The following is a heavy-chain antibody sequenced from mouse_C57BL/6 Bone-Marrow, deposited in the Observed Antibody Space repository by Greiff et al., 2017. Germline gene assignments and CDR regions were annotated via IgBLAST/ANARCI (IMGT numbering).Heavy chain of an antibody. Sequence: QVQLKQPGAELVKPGASVKLSCKASGYTFTSYWMHWVKQRPGQGLEWIGMIHPNSGSTNYNEKFKSKATLTVDKSSRTAYMQLSRLPCEDSAVDYGARRGTRYHGNYMDDWGQGTSVTVSS. CDR2: IHPNSGST. CDR1: GYTFTSYW. D-gene: IGHD2-1*01. CDR3: ARRGTRYHGNYMDD. V-gene: IGHV1-64*01. J-gene: IGHJ4*01.